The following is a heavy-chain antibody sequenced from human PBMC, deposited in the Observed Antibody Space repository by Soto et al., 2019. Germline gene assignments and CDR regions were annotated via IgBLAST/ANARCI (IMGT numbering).Heavy chain of an antibody. CDR3: ARAPYAEFPLGY. D-gene: IGHD3-10*01. Sequence: WARQAPGQGLEWMGGIIPIFGTANYAQKFQGRVTITADESTSTAYMELSSLRSEDTAVYCCARAPYAEFPLGYPAQGTLVTLSS. CDR2: IIPIFGTA. J-gene: IGHJ4*02. V-gene: IGHV1-69*01.